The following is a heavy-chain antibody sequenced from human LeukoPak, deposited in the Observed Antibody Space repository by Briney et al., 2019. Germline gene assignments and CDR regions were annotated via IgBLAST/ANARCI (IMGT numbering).Heavy chain of an antibody. D-gene: IGHD6-19*01. Sequence: ASVKVSCKASGYTFTSYGINWVRQATGQGLEWMGWMNPNSGNTGYAQKFQGRVTMTRNTSISTAYMELSSLRSEDTAVYYCARGGRGSSGWYSDYYYMDVWGKGTTVTVSS. CDR1: GYTFTSYG. J-gene: IGHJ6*03. CDR2: MNPNSGNT. CDR3: ARGGRGSSGWYSDYYYMDV. V-gene: IGHV1-8*01.